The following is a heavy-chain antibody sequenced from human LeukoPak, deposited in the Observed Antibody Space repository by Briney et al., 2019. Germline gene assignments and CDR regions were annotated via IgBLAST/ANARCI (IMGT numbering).Heavy chain of an antibody. V-gene: IGHV3-21*01. CDR2: ISSSNSFK. Sequence: GGSLRLSCAASGFPFDTYPMNWVRQAPGKGLEWVASISSSNSFKNYADSVKGRLTISRDNAQNSLYLQMSSLRAEDTGLYYCATMGEQWLLKDIWGQGTMVIVSS. D-gene: IGHD6-19*01. J-gene: IGHJ3*02. CDR1: GFPFDTYP. CDR3: ATMGEQWLLKDI.